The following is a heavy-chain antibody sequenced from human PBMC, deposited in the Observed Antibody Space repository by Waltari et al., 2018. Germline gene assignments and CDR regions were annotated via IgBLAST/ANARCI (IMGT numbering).Heavy chain of an antibody. CDR3: ARGGGGDWEWFDP. V-gene: IGHV4-59*01. Sequence: QVQLQESGPSLLKPSATLSLICTVSGASISGFYWSWVRQPPGKGLDWIGYIYYTGSTNFNPSLKSRVTMSVDTSKNQFSLQLSSVTAADTAFYYCARGGGGDWEWFDPWGQGTLVTVSS. D-gene: IGHD2-21*02. CDR1: GASISGFY. CDR2: IYYTGST. J-gene: IGHJ5*02.